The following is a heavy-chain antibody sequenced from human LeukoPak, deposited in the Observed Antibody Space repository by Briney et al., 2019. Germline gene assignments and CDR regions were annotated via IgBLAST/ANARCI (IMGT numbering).Heavy chain of an antibody. CDR1: GGSISGYY. CDR3: ARHGPGGYFDY. J-gene: IGHJ4*02. V-gene: IGHV4-4*09. CDR2: IYSSGHT. D-gene: IGHD3-16*01. Sequence: SETLSLTCSVSGGSISGYYWSWIRQSPGKGLEWIVYIYSSGHTDYNPSLKSRVTISEDPSKNQFFLKLSSVTAADTAVYYCARHGPGGYFDYWGQGTLVTVSS.